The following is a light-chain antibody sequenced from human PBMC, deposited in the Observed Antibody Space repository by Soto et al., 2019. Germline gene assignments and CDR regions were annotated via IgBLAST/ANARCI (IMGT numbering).Light chain of an antibody. CDR1: PSVSTW. V-gene: IGKV1-5*03. CDR2: KAS. Sequence: DSRMTQSPSTLAASAGDRVTITCRASPSVSTWLAWYQQKPGKAPKLLIYKASILQSGVSSRFSGSGSGTDFTLTIGGLQLDDFATYYCQQYDRYPVTFGGGTKV. J-gene: IGKJ4*01. CDR3: QQYDRYPVT.